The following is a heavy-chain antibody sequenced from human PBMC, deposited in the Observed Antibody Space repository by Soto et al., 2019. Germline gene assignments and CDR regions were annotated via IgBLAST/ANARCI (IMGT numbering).Heavy chain of an antibody. CDR1: GDSISSYY. CDR3: ARERITMVRGVITPDYYYYGMDV. V-gene: IGHV4-59*01. CDR2: IYYSGST. Sequence: SETLSLTCTVSGDSISSYYWSWIRQPPGKGLEWIGYIYYSGSTNYNPSLKSRVTISVDTSKNQFSLKLSSVTAADTAVYYCARERITMVRGVITPDYYYYGMDVSGQGTTVTVSS. D-gene: IGHD3-10*01. J-gene: IGHJ6*02.